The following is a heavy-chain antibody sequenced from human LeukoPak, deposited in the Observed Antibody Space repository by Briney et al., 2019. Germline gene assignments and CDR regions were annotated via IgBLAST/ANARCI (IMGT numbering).Heavy chain of an antibody. CDR1: GFTFSTYA. J-gene: IGHJ4*02. D-gene: IGHD3-10*01. V-gene: IGHV3-23*01. CDR3: AKGRISMVRGDFFDY. Sequence: GGSLRLSCAASGFTFSTYAMSWVRQAPGKGLEWVSAMSASGGSTYYADSVKGRSTISRDNSKNTLYLQMNSLRAEDTALYYCAKGRISMVRGDFFDYWGQGTLVTVSS. CDR2: MSASGGST.